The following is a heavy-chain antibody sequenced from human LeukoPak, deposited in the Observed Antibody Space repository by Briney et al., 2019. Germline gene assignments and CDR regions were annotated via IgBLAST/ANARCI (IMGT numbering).Heavy chain of an antibody. J-gene: IGHJ6*03. Sequence: SETLSLTCTVSGNSISSGYYWGWIRQPPGKGLEWIGEINHSGSTNYNPSLKSRVTISVDTSKNQFSLKLSSVTAADTAVYYCARRLGRKFGERFYYYHYMDVWGKGTTVTISS. CDR2: INHSGST. CDR1: GNSISSGYY. CDR3: ARRLGRKFGERFYYYHYMDV. V-gene: IGHV4-38-2*02. D-gene: IGHD3-10*01.